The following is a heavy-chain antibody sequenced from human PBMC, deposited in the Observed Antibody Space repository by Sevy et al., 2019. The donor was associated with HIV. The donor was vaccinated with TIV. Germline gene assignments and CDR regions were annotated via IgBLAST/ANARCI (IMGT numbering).Heavy chain of an antibody. CDR2: ISSSSSYI. D-gene: IGHD2-2*02. J-gene: IGHJ3*02. Sequence: GGSLRLSCAASGFTFSSYSMNWVRQAPGKGLEWVSSISSSSSYIYYADSVKGRFTISRDNAKNSLYLQMNSLRAEDKAVYYCARDGKYCSSTSCYTIVVKAFDIWGQGTMVTVSS. CDR3: ARDGKYCSSTSCYTIVVKAFDI. V-gene: IGHV3-21*01. CDR1: GFTFSSYS.